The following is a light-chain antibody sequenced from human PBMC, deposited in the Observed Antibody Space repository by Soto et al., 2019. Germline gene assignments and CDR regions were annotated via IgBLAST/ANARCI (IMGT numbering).Light chain of an antibody. J-gene: IGKJ1*01. CDR2: KAS. CDR1: QSISGC. Sequence: TQSPSTLSLSLGERATLSCRASQSISGCLAWYQQKPGKAPRLLIYKASNLASGIPSRFGGSGSGSEFTLTISNLQPDDFATYYCQQYNDNPCTFGQGTKVDIK. CDR3: QQYNDNPCT. V-gene: IGKV1-5*03.